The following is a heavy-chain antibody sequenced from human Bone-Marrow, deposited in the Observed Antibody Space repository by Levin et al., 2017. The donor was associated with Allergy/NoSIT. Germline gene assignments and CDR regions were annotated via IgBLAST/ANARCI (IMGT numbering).Heavy chain of an antibody. D-gene: IGHD1-26*01. CDR2: ISWNSDSI. J-gene: IGHJ3*02. CDR1: GFTFDDYG. Sequence: SCAASGFTFDDYGTHWVRQPPGKGLEWVAGISWNSDSIGYAGSVKGRFTISRDNAKNSLYLQMNSLRLEDTAVYYCEKGRGSYWSAFDIWGQGTMVIVS. CDR3: EKGRGSYWSAFDI. V-gene: IGHV3-9*01.